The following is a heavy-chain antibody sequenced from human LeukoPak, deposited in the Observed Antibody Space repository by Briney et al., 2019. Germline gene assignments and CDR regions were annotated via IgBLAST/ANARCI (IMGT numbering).Heavy chain of an antibody. Sequence: NAGGSLRLSCAASGFTFSSYSMNWVRQAPGKGLEWVSSISSSSSYIYYADSVKGRFTISRDNAKNSLYLQMNSLRAEDTAVYYCARAPVRGYCSGGSCRQFDPWGQGTLVTVSS. D-gene: IGHD2-15*01. J-gene: IGHJ5*02. CDR1: GFTFSSYS. CDR2: ISSSSSYI. V-gene: IGHV3-21*01. CDR3: ARAPVRGYCSGGSCRQFDP.